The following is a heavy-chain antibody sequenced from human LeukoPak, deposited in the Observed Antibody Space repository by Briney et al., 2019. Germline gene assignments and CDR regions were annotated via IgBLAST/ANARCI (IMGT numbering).Heavy chain of an antibody. Sequence: SETLSLTCTVSGGSISSGGYYWSWIRQHPGKGLEWIGYIYYSGSTHYNPSLKSRVTISVDRSKNQFSLNLSSVTAADTAVYYCATSLDYYGMDVWGQGTTVTVSS. CDR2: IYYSGST. V-gene: IGHV4-31*03. CDR1: GGSISSGGYY. CDR3: ATSLDYYGMDV. J-gene: IGHJ6*02. D-gene: IGHD3-16*01.